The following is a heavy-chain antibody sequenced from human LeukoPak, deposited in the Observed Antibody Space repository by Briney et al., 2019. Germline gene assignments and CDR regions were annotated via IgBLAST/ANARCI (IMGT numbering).Heavy chain of an antibody. D-gene: IGHD3-10*01. CDR3: VSDPITMIRGVIIEGFDP. CDR1: GYTLTEIS. Sequence: ASVKVSCKVSGYTLTEISTHWVRQAPGKGLEWMGGFDPEEGETIYAQKFQGRVTMTEDTSTDTAYMELSSLRSEDTAVFYCVSDPITMIRGVIIEGFDPWGQGTLVTVSS. CDR2: FDPEEGET. V-gene: IGHV1-24*01. J-gene: IGHJ5*02.